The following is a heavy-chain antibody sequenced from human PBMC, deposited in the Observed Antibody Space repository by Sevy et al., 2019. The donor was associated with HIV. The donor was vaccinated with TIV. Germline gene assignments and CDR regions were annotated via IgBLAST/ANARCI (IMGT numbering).Heavy chain of an antibody. CDR3: ARGATFYSDSSGRVLSVLGAFDI. V-gene: IGHV3-53*01. Sequence: GGSLRLSCAASGFTVSSNYMSWVRQAPGKGLEWVSIIFSGGGTYYADSVQGRFTISRDNSKKMGYLQMNSLRAEDTAVFYCARGATFYSDSSGRVLSVLGAFDIWGRGTMVTVSS. J-gene: IGHJ3*02. CDR1: GFTVSSNY. CDR2: IFSGGGT. D-gene: IGHD3-22*01.